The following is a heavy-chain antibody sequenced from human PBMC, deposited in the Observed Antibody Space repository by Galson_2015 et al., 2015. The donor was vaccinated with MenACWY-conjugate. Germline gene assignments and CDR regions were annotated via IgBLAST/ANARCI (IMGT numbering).Heavy chain of an antibody. D-gene: IGHD5-12*01. CDR1: GDSISRNDFY. J-gene: IGHJ4*02. CDR3: VRVHTVATGFDY. Sequence: SETLSLTCTVSGDSISRNDFYCGWFRQPPGKGLEWIGNIHYSGGTYYNPSLKSRITASVDTSKNQFSLNLASVTAADTALYYCVRVHTVATGFDYWGQGTLVTVSS. CDR2: IHYSGGT. V-gene: IGHV4-39*01.